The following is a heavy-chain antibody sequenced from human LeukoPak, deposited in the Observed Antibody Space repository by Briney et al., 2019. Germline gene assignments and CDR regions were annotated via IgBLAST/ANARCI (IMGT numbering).Heavy chain of an antibody. D-gene: IGHD1-14*01. CDR1: GFTFNNYA. J-gene: IGHJ6*03. V-gene: IGHV3-23*01. CDR3: ARQGASYNNGYYYYHYMAA. Sequence: GGSLRLSCAASGFTFNNYAMNWVRQAPGKGLECVSTISSSGDNTFYADSVKGRFTISRDNSKNTLYLQLNSLRAEDTAVYFCARQGASYNNGYYYYHYMAAWGKGTTVTVSS. CDR2: ISSSGDNT.